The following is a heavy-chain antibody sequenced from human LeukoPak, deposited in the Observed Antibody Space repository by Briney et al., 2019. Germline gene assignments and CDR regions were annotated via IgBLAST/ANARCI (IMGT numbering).Heavy chain of an antibody. CDR3: ARDLFSRIAVAGTSPRNY. CDR1: GFTFSSYA. Sequence: HPGGSLRLSCAASGFTFSSYAMHWVRQAPGKGLEWVAVISYDGSNKYYADSVKGRFTISRDNSKNTLYLQMNSLRVEDTAVHYCARDLFSRIAVAGTSPRNYWGQGTLVTVSS. J-gene: IGHJ4*02. V-gene: IGHV3-30-3*01. D-gene: IGHD6-19*01. CDR2: ISYDGSNK.